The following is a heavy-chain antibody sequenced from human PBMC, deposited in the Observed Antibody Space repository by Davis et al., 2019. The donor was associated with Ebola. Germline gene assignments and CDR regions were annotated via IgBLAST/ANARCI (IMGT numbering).Heavy chain of an antibody. CDR1: GFTFSSYG. CDR3: AKALSRFTIFGVVIMGFDY. CDR2: IWYDGSNK. Sequence: GGSLRLSCAASGFTFSSYGMHWVRQAPGKGLEWVAVIWYDGSNKYYADSVKGRFTISRDNSKNTLYLQMNSLRAEDTAVYYCAKALSRFTIFGVVIMGFDYWGQGTLVTVSS. J-gene: IGHJ4*02. D-gene: IGHD3-3*01. V-gene: IGHV3-33*06.